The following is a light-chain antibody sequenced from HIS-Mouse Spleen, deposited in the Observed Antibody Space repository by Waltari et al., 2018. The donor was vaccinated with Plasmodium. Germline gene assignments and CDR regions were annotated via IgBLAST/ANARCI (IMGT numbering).Light chain of an antibody. Sequence: DIQMNQSQSSLSASVGVRVTITCRASQSISSYVNWYQQKPGKAPKLLIYAASSLQSVVPTRVSGSGVGTDFSFTISSLQPGGFATYDGQQNCDTWTFGQGTKVGIK. CDR2: AAS. CDR1: QSISSY. V-gene: IGKV1-39*01. CDR3: QQNCDTWT. J-gene: IGKJ1*01.